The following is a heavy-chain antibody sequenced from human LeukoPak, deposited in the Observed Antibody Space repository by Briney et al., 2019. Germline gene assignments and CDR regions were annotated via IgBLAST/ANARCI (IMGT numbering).Heavy chain of an antibody. CDR1: GFTFISYS. Sequence: PGGSLRLSCAVSGFTFISYSMNWVRQAPGKGLEWVSYISSDSSNIYYADSVNGRFTISRDNAKNSLYLQMNSLRAEDTAVYYCARDYYGDSYFDYWGQGTLVIVSS. J-gene: IGHJ4*02. D-gene: IGHD4-17*01. CDR3: ARDYYGDSYFDY. CDR2: ISSDSSNI. V-gene: IGHV3-48*01.